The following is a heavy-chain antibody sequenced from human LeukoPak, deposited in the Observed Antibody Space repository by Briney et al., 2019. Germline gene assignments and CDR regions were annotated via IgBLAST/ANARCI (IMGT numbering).Heavy chain of an antibody. CDR1: AFIFSGHW. D-gene: IGHD3-3*01. J-gene: IGHJ6*02. CDR2: IKNKVYSYTT. V-gene: IGHV3-72*01. Sequence: PGGSLRLSCEGSAFIFSGHWMNWVRQTPGKGLEWVGRIKNKVYSYTTEHAASVKGRFAISRDDSKNSLYLQMNSLKTEDTAVYYCARSAYLKGMDVWGQGTTVTVSS. CDR3: ARSAYLKGMDV.